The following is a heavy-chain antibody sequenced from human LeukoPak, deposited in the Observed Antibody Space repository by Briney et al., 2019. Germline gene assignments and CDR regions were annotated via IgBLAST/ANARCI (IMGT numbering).Heavy chain of an antibody. J-gene: IGHJ5*02. D-gene: IGHD6-6*01. CDR3: ARRRKSSSSSSGWFDP. CDR1: GFSFTNYW. Sequence: GESLKISCKGSGFSFTNYWIAWVRQMPGKGLEWMGIISPGGSDTRYSPPFQGQVTISADKSIITAYLQWSSLRASDTAMYYCARRRKSSSSSSGWFDPWGQGTLVTVSS. CDR2: ISPGGSDT. V-gene: IGHV5-51*01.